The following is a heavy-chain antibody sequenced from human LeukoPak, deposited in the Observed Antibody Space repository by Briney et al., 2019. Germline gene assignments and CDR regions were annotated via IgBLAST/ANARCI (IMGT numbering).Heavy chain of an antibody. V-gene: IGHV3-7*01. CDR3: TSWGDTTAEYFQR. CDR2: INPDGRDT. D-gene: IGHD2-21*02. Sequence: PGGSLRLSCVVSGFTFNRCWMNWVRQAPGKGLEWVAHINPDGRDTYYVDSVKGRFTISRDNAQNSMDLQINSLRVEDTAVYYCTSWGDTTAEYFQRWGQGTLVTVSS. CDR1: GFTFNRCW. J-gene: IGHJ1*01.